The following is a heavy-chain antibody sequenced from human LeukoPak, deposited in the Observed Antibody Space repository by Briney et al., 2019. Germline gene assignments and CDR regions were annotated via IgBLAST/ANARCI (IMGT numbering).Heavy chain of an antibody. D-gene: IGHD3-10*01. CDR1: ILTFSSYW. Sequence: QPGGSLRPSCALFILTFSSYWMHCVRQAPGKGLVWVSRINSVGSSTTYADSVKGRFPISRDNAKNTLYLQMNSRRAEDTAVYYCARARGRVFDYWGQGTLVTVSS. CDR2: INSVGSST. CDR3: ARARGRVFDY. J-gene: IGHJ4*02. V-gene: IGHV3-74*01.